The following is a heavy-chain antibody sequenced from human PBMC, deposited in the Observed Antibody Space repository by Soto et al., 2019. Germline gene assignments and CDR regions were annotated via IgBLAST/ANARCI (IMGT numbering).Heavy chain of an antibody. Sequence: QVQLQESGPGLVKPSQTLSLTCNVSGVSISSGGYYWSWIRQPPGKGLEWIGYIFNSGTTYYNPSLRSRVIISVVTSENQFSLKLKSVTAADTAAHYCARDKAVYHFDFWGPGTMVTVSS. J-gene: IGHJ4*02. CDR3: ARDKAVYHFDF. D-gene: IGHD3-16*02. CDR1: GVSISSGGYY. V-gene: IGHV4-31*03. CDR2: IFNSGTT.